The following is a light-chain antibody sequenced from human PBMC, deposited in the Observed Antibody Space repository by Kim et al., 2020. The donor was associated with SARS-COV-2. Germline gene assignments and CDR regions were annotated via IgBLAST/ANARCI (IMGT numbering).Light chain of an antibody. V-gene: IGLV2-14*03. CDR3: TSYRSSGYV. CDR2: DVF. CDR1: SSDVGGYNY. Sequence: QSALTQPASVSGSPGQSITIPCTGTSSDVGGYNYVSWYQQYPGKAPKLMIYDVFKRPSGVSNRFSGSKSGNTDSLTISGLHAEDEADYYRTSYRSSGYVFGTGTKVTVL. J-gene: IGLJ1*01.